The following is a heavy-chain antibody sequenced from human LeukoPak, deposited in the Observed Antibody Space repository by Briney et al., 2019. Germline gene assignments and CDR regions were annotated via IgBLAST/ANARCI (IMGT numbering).Heavy chain of an antibody. D-gene: IGHD6-19*01. CDR2: ISAYNGNT. CDR1: GYTFTGYY. CDR3: ARDRGQWLVFYGMDV. J-gene: IGHJ6*02. Sequence: ASVKVSCKASGYTFTGYYMHWVRQAPGQGLEWMGWISAYNGNTNYAQKFQDRVTMITDTSTSTAYMELRSLRSDDTAVYYCARDRGQWLVFYGMDVWGQGTTVTVSS. V-gene: IGHV1-18*04.